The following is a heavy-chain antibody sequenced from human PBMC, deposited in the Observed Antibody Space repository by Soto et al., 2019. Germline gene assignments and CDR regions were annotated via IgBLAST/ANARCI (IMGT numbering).Heavy chain of an antibody. V-gene: IGHV3-11*06. CDR2: ISCSRSYT. CDR1: GFTFSDYY. D-gene: IGHD6-19*01. Sequence: GGSLRLSCAASGFTFSDYYMSWIRQDPGKGLEWVSYISCSRSYTHYADSVEGRFTLSRDNAKNSLYLQMNSLRAEDTAVYYCARRHSSGWYFDFWGQGTLVTVSS. J-gene: IGHJ4*02. CDR3: ARRHSSGWYFDF.